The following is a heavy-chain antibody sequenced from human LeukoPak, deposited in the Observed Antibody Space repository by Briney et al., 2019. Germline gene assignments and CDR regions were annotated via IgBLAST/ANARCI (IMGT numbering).Heavy chain of an antibody. CDR2: IRYDGSNK. J-gene: IGHJ4*02. Sequence: GGSLRLSCAASGFTFSSYGMHWVRQAPGKGLEWVAFIRYDGSNKYYADSVKGRFTISRDNSKNSLYLQMNSLRAEDTAVYYCAREKYDIVVVPAKPFDYWGQGTLVTVSS. D-gene: IGHD2-2*01. CDR3: AREKYDIVVVPAKPFDY. CDR1: GFTFSSYG. V-gene: IGHV3-30*02.